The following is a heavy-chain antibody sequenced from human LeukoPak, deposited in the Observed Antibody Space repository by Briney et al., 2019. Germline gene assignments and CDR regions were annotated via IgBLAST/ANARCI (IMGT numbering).Heavy chain of an antibody. V-gene: IGHV3-48*04. CDR3: ARETPRRGETRDGYR. J-gene: IGHJ4*02. Sequence: PGGSLRLSCAASGFIFSDYSMNWVRQAPGKGLEWVSYISSSSDVIYYADSVRGRFTISRDNAKNSLYLQMNSLRAEDTAVYYCARETPRRGETRDGYRWGQGTLVTVSS. D-gene: IGHD5-24*01. CDR2: ISSSSDVI. CDR1: GFIFSDYS.